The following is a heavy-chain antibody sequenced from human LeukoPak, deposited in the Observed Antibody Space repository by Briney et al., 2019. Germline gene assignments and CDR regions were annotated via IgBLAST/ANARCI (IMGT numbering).Heavy chain of an antibody. Sequence: SETLSLTCTVSGYSISSDCYWGWIRQPPGKGLEWIGSIYHSGSTYYNPSLKSRVTISVDTSKNQFSLKLSSVTAADTAVYYCARDRVGDTVTVFDYWGQGTLVTVSS. CDR2: IYHSGST. J-gene: IGHJ4*02. CDR3: ARDRVGDTVTVFDY. V-gene: IGHV4-38-2*02. CDR1: GYSISSDCY. D-gene: IGHD4-17*01.